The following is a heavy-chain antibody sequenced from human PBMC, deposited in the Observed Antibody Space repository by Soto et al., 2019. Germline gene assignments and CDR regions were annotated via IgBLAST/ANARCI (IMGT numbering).Heavy chain of an antibody. CDR2: IYYSGST. Sequence: SETLSLTCTVSGGSISSYYWSWIRQPPGKGLEWIGYIYYSGSTNYNPFLKSRVTISVDTSKNQFSLKLSSVTAADTAVYYCARGGVDYYDSSGYYFSTYSFHYCGQGPLVPVSS. CDR1: GGSISSYY. D-gene: IGHD3-22*01. CDR3: ARGGVDYYDSSGYYFSTYSFHY. J-gene: IGHJ4*02. V-gene: IGHV4-59*12.